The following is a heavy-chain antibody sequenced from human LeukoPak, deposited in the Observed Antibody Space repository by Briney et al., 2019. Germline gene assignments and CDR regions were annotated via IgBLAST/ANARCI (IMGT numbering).Heavy chain of an antibody. Sequence: GASVKVSCKASGYTFTSYGISWVRQAPGQGLEWLGWISAYNGNTNYAQKLQGRVTMTTDTSTSTAYMELRSLRSDDTAVYYCARDREGFTYSNSPVDYWGQGTLVTVSS. J-gene: IGHJ4*02. CDR2: ISAYNGNT. CDR1: GYTFTSYG. CDR3: ARDREGFTYSNSPVDY. V-gene: IGHV1-18*01. D-gene: IGHD6-6*01.